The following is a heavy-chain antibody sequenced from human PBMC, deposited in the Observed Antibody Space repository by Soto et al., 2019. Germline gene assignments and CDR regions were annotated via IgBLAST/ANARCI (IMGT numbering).Heavy chain of an antibody. J-gene: IGHJ4*02. V-gene: IGHV3-21*01. D-gene: IGHD3-22*01. CDR3: AKDGGDSSVAVDY. Sequence: GGSLRLSCAASGFTFSAYSMNWVRQAPGKGLEWVSSISSSSGYISYADSVKGRFTISRDNARNSLYLQMNSLRAEDTAVYYCAKDGGDSSVAVDYWGQGTLVTVSS. CDR1: GFTFSAYS. CDR2: ISSSSGYI.